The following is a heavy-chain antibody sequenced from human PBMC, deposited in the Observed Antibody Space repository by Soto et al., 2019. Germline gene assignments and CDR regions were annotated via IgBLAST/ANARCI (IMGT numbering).Heavy chain of an antibody. Sequence: ASVKVSCKASGYTFSNYGIHWVRQAPGQGLEWMGWISAYNGNTNYAQKLQGRVTMTTDTSTSTAYMELRSLRSDDTAVYYCARDSGYGDYEAFVDVWGQGTTVTVSS. D-gene: IGHD4-17*01. CDR3: ARDSGYGDYEAFVDV. V-gene: IGHV1-18*01. CDR1: GYTFSNYG. CDR2: ISAYNGNT. J-gene: IGHJ6*02.